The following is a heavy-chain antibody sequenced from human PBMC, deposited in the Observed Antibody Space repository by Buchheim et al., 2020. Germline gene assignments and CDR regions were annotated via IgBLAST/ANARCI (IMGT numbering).Heavy chain of an antibody. D-gene: IGHD2-2*01. J-gene: IGHJ3*01. CDR3: ARGRYCSSTSCYPSFAFDL. CDR1: GFTFSSHW. CDR2: IKQDGSEK. Sequence: EVQLVESGGGLVQPGGSLRLSCAASGFTFSSHWMSWVRQAPGKGLEWVANIKQDGSEKHYVDSVKGRFTFSRDNAKSSLYLPMNSLRAEDTAVYYCARGRYCSSTSCYPSFAFDLWGQGT. V-gene: IGHV3-7*04.